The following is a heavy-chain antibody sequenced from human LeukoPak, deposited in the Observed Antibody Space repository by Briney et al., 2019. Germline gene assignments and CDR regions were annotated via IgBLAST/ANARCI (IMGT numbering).Heavy chain of an antibody. J-gene: IGHJ4*02. D-gene: IGHD5-18*01. Sequence: PGGSLRLSCVASGFSISNYWMNWVRLAPGKGLEWVANIKQDGSEKNYVDSVKGRFTISRDNAKNSLILQMNSLRAEDTAIYYCAQISVDTSRDRWADFDSWGQGILVTVSS. V-gene: IGHV3-7*03. CDR2: IKQDGSEK. CDR3: AQISVDTSRDRWADFDS. CDR1: GFSISNYW.